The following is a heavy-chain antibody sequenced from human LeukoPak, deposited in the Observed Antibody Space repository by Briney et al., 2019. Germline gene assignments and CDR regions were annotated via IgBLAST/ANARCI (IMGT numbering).Heavy chain of an antibody. CDR3: ARGHYYGSGSCVDV. Sequence: SETLSLTCAVYGGSFSGYYWSWICQPLGKGLEWIGEINHSGSTNYNPSLKSRVTISVDTSKNQFSLKLSSVTAADTAVYYCARGHYYGSGSCVDVWGKGATVTVSS. J-gene: IGHJ6*04. V-gene: IGHV4-34*01. CDR2: INHSGST. CDR1: GGSFSGYY. D-gene: IGHD3-10*01.